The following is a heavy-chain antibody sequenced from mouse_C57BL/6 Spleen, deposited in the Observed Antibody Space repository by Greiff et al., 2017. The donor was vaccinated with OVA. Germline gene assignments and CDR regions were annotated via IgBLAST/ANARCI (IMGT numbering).Heavy chain of an antibody. V-gene: IGHV1-55*01. CDR3: ALGESGFDY. CDR1: GYTFTSYW. Sequence: QVQLQQPGAELVRPGSSVKLSCKASGYTFTSYWMHWVKQRPIQGLEWIGDIYPGSGSTNYNEKFKSKATLTVDTSSSTAYMQLSSLTSEDSAVYYCALGESGFDYWGQGTMVTVSA. J-gene: IGHJ3*01. CDR2: IYPGSGST.